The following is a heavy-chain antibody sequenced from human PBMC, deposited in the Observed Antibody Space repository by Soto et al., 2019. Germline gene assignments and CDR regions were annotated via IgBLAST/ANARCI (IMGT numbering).Heavy chain of an antibody. CDR2: ISYDGSKT. J-gene: IGHJ1*01. CDR3: AKDRQGYCISSRCYYFH. CDR1: GFTFNTYG. Sequence: GGSLRLSCAASGFTFNTYGMHWVRQAPDKGLEWVAIISYDGSKTNYADSVKGRFTVSGDNSKNTLYLQMNSLRAEDTAVYYCAKDRQGYCISSRCYYFHWGQGTLVTVSS. V-gene: IGHV3-30*18. D-gene: IGHD2-2*01.